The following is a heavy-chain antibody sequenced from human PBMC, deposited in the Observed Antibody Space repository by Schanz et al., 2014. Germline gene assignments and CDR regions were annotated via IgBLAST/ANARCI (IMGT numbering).Heavy chain of an antibody. J-gene: IGHJ6*02. D-gene: IGHD1-26*01. CDR1: GFTFSSYA. CDR2: ISGSGDDT. V-gene: IGHV3-23*01. CDR3: VKDLQRELLRDDHYYGMDA. Sequence: DVHLMESGGGLVQPGGSLRLSCAGSGFTFSSYAMNWVRQAPGKGLEWVSVISGSGDDTYYADSVKGRFTISRDNSKNSLYLRMNSLRVDDTAVYYCVKDLQRELLRDDHYYGMDAWGQGTTVTVSS.